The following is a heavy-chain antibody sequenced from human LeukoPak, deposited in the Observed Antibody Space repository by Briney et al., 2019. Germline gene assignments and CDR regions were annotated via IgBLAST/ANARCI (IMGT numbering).Heavy chain of an antibody. V-gene: IGHV3-23*01. CDR2: ISGSGGST. CDR1: GFTFSSYA. Sequence: PGGSLRLSCAASGFTFSSYAMSWVRQAPGKGLEWVSAISGSGGSTYYADSVKGRFTISRDNSKNTLYLQMNSLRAEDTAVYYCAKVSGTTVLTPPPGYFDYWGQGTLVTVSS. D-gene: IGHD4-23*01. CDR3: AKVSGTTVLTPPPGYFDY. J-gene: IGHJ4*02.